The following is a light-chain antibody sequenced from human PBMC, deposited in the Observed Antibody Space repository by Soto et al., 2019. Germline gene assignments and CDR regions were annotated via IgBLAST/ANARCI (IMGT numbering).Light chain of an antibody. V-gene: IGLV2-11*01. CDR2: DVS. J-gene: IGLJ2*01. CDR3: CSYAGSYTVI. CDR1: SSDVGFYNY. Sequence: QSALTQPRSVSGSPGQSVTISCTGTSSDVGFYNYVSWYQQHPGKAPKLMIYDVSGRPSGVPDRFSGSKSGNMASLTISGLQAEDEAEYYCCSYAGSYTVIFGGGTKLTVL.